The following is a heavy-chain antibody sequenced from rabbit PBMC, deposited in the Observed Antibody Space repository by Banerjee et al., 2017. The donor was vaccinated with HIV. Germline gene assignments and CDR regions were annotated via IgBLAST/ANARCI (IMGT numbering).Heavy chain of an antibody. Sequence: QSLEESGGDLVKPGASLTLTCTASGFSFSSGYYMCWVRQAPGKGLEWIACIYAGSSGSTYYASWAKGRFTISKTSSTTVTLQMTSLTAADTATYFCARGVGGDGDANLWGQGTLVTVS. D-gene: IGHD2-1*01. J-gene: IGHJ4*01. CDR1: GFSFSSGYY. CDR3: ARGVGGDGDANL. CDR2: IYAGSSGST. V-gene: IGHV1S40*01.